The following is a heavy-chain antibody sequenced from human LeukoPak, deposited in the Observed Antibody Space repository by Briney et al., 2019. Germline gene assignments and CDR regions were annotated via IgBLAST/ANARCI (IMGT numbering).Heavy chain of an antibody. CDR2: ITNSGGST. J-gene: IGHJ6*02. CDR3: AKSTNYYYGSGGYYKAPHYYYGMDV. CDR1: GFTFSSYA. V-gene: IGHV3-23*01. Sequence: GGSLRLSCAASGFTFSSYAMAWVRQAPGKGLEWVSAITNSGGSTYYADSVKGRFTISRDNSKNTVYLQMNSLRAEDTAVYYCAKSTNYYYGSGGYYKAPHYYYGMDVWGQGTTVTVSS. D-gene: IGHD3-10*01.